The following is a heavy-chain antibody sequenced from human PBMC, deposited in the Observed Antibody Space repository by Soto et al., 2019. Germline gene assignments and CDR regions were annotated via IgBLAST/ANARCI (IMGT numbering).Heavy chain of an antibody. CDR1: RFTFSSYW. J-gene: IGHJ4*02. D-gene: IGHD6-6*01. Sequence: EVQLEESGGGSVQPGGSLRLSCAASRFTFSSYWMHWVRRAPGKGLVWVSRINSDGSSTSYADSVKGRFTISRDSAKNTLYLQMNSLGAEDTAVYYCARSLGSSRAFDYWGQGTLVTVSS. CDR3: ARSLGSSRAFDY. V-gene: IGHV3-74*01. CDR2: INSDGSST.